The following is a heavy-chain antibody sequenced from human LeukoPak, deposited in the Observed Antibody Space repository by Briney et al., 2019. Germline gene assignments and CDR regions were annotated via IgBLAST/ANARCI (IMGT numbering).Heavy chain of an antibody. Sequence: GPVKVSCKASGGTFSTYGISWVRQAPGQGLEWMGWISTYSGDTNYAQKLKDRVTMTTDTSTSTAYMELRSLRSDDTAVYYCARDIVVVVAAGGSAFDIWGQGTMVTASS. V-gene: IGHV1-18*01. CDR3: ARDIVVVVAAGGSAFDI. D-gene: IGHD2-15*01. CDR2: ISTYSGDT. CDR1: GGTFSTYG. J-gene: IGHJ3*02.